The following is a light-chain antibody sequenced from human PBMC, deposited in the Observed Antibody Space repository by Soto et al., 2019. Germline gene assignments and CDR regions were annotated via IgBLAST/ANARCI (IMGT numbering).Light chain of an antibody. J-gene: IGKJ1*01. Sequence: DIPLTQSPSFLSASVGDRVTITCRASQGIRSYLAWYQQKPGKAPKLLIYAASTLQSGVPSRFSGSGSGTEVTLTIRSLQTEDFATYYCQQLNSYPAWTFVQGTKVEIK. CDR2: AAS. V-gene: IGKV1-9*01. CDR1: QGIRSY. CDR3: QQLNSYPAWT.